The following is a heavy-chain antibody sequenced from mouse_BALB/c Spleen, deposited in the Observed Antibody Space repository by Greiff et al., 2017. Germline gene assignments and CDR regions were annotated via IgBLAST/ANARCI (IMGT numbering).Heavy chain of an antibody. J-gene: IGHJ2*01. CDR1: GFTFSSYG. V-gene: IGHV5-6-3*01. Sequence: EVQLVESGGGLVQPGGSLKLSCAASGFTFSSYGMSWVRQTPDKRLELVATINSNGGSTYYPDSVKGRFTISRDNAKNTLYLQMSSLKSEDTAMYYCARDGDDYGYYFDYWGQGTTLTVSS. CDR3: ARDGDDYGYYFDY. D-gene: IGHD2-4*01. CDR2: INSNGGST.